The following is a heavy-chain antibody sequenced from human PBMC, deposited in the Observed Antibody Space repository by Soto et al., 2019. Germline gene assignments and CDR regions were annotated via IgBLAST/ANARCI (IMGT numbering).Heavy chain of an antibody. CDR2: ISGTGGST. CDR1: GFTFNNYA. Sequence: GGSLRLSCAASGFTFNNYAMNWVRQAPGKGLEWVATISGTGGSTYYADSVKGRFTISRDNSKNTLYLQMNSLRVEDTAVYYCAKPPEVAAARGFFDYWGRGTLVTVSS. CDR3: AKPPEVAAARGFFDY. D-gene: IGHD6-19*01. J-gene: IGHJ4*02. V-gene: IGHV3-23*01.